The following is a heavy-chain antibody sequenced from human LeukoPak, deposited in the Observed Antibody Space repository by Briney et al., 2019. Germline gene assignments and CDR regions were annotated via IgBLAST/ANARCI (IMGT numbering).Heavy chain of an antibody. D-gene: IGHD1-26*01. CDR2: IYGSGST. CDR3: ARDQEYSGSYYRYFDY. Sequence: PSETLSLTCTVSGGSISSYYWSWIRQPPGKGLERIGHIYGSGSTNYNPSLKSRVTISVDTSKNQFSLKLSSVTAADTAVYYCARDQEYSGSYYRYFDYWGQGALVTVSS. V-gene: IGHV4-59*01. J-gene: IGHJ4*02. CDR1: GGSISSYY.